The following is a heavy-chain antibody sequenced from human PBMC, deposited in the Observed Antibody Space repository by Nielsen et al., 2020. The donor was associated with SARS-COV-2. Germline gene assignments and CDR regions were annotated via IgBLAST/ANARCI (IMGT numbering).Heavy chain of an antibody. V-gene: IGHV4-39*02. Sequence: SETLSLTCNVSGDYITNGNYYWSWIRQPPGKGLEWIAAIYHSGATYYNPSLKSRVTISADTSTDQFSLQLRSVTAADTAVYYCARDKPAGNSPPTYYFDYWGQGTLVTVSS. CDR1: GDYITNGNYY. CDR3: ARDKPAGNSPPTYYFDY. D-gene: IGHD4-23*01. J-gene: IGHJ4*02. CDR2: IYHSGAT.